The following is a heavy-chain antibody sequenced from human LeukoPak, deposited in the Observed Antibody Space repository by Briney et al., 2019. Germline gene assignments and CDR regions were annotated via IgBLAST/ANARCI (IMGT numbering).Heavy chain of an antibody. CDR2: INTNTGNP. Sequence: ASVKVSCKASGYTFTSYAMNWVRQAPGQGLEWMGWINTNTGNPTYAQGFTGRFVFSLDTSVSTAYLQISSLKAEDTAVYYCKTEVPAAIENWFDPWGQGTLVTVSS. V-gene: IGHV7-4-1*02. CDR1: GYTFTSYA. D-gene: IGHD2-2*01. J-gene: IGHJ5*02. CDR3: KTEVPAAIENWFDP.